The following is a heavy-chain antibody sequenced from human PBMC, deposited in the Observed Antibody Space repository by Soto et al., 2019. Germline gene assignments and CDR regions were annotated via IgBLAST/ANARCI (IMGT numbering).Heavy chain of an antibody. V-gene: IGHV3-33*01. D-gene: IGHD3-3*01. CDR1: GFTFSSYG. CDR3: AGVDFWSGYNPYYYGMDV. J-gene: IGHJ6*02. Sequence: GGSLRLSCAASGFTFSSYGMHWIRQAPGKGLEWVAVLWYDGSNKYYADSVKGRFTSSRDNYKNTLYLQMNSLRAGETDVYYCAGVDFWSGYNPYYYGMDVWGQGTTVTVSS. CDR2: LWYDGSNK.